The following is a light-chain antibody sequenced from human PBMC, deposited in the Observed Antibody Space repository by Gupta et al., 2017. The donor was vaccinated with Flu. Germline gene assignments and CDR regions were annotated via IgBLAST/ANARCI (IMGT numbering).Light chain of an antibody. CDR3: LLYYSHAHLGV. CDR2: NTN. Sequence: VTLTCVSSTGAVTSGNYPGWLQQPPQQPPRDLFYNTNRKHSWTPAHFSGSNLAATAALTLSGVEPEDEAEYYYLLYYSHAHLGVFGGGTKLTVL. CDR1: TGAVTSGNY. V-gene: IGLV7-43*01. J-gene: IGLJ3*02.